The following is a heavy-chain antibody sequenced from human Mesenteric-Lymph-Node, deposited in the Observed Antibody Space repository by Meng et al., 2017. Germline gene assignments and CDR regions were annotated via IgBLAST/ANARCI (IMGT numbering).Heavy chain of an antibody. D-gene: IGHD2-21*01. Sequence: QVQLVQSGGDVKKPGASLKVSCKASGYTFTAYCIHRVRQAPGQGIEWMGRINPNSGGTNLAQKVQGRVIMTSDTSISTAYMELRRLGFGDTAVYYCAKALGWGSSPDYWGHGILVTVSS. CDR2: INPNSGGT. J-gene: IGHJ4*01. V-gene: IGHV1-2*06. CDR1: GYTFTAYC. CDR3: AKALGWGSSPDY.